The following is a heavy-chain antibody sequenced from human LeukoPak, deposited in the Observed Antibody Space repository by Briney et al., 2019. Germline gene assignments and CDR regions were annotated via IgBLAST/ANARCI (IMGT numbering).Heavy chain of an antibody. J-gene: IGHJ4*02. CDR1: GGSINNYY. V-gene: IGHV4-30-4*01. Sequence: KPSETLSLTCTVSGGSINNYYWSWIRQPPGKGLEWIGYIYYSGSTYYNPSLKSRVTISVDTSKNQFSLKLSSVTAADTAVYYCARENIQLWSNFDYWGQGTLVTVSS. CDR3: ARENIQLWSNFDY. D-gene: IGHD5-18*01. CDR2: IYYSGST.